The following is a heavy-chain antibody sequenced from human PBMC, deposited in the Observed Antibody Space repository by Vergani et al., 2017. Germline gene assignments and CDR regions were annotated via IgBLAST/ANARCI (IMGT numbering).Heavy chain of an antibody. CDR2: INHSGST. J-gene: IGHJ4*02. V-gene: IGHV4-34*01. CDR3: ARGNYYVSGSYYRVKKYFDY. D-gene: IGHD3-10*01. Sequence: QVQLQQWGAGLLKPSETLSLTCAVYGGSFSGYYWSWIRQPPGKGLEWIGEINHSGSTNYNPSLKSRVTISVDTSKNQFSLKLSSVTAADTAVYYCARGNYYVSGSYYRVKKYFDYWGQGSLVTVSS. CDR1: GGSFSGYY.